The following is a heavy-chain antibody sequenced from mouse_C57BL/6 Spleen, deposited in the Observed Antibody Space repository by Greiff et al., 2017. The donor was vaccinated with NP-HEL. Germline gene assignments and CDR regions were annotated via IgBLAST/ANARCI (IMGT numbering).Heavy chain of an antibody. J-gene: IGHJ3*01. Sequence: EVPLVESGGGLVKPGGSLKLSCAASGFTFSSYAMSWVRQTPEKRLEWVATISDGGSYTYYPDNVKGRFTISRDNAKNNLYLQMSHLKSEDTAMYYCARDRSDYYGSSPLAYWGQGTLVTVSA. CDR2: ISDGGSYT. CDR1: GFTFSSYA. D-gene: IGHD1-1*01. V-gene: IGHV5-4*01. CDR3: ARDRSDYYGSSPLAY.